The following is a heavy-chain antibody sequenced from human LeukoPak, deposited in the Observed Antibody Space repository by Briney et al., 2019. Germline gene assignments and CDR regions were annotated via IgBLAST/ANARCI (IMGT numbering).Heavy chain of an antibody. CDR3: ARDQYDTWSRRGNFDS. Sequence: GGSLRLSCEGSAFIFSGHWKNWVRQTPGKGLEWVASIKEDGSERQYVDSVKGRFTISRDNTKNSLYLQMNSLRAEDTAVFYCARDQYDTWSRRGNFDSWGQGTLVIVSS. V-gene: IGHV3-7*03. CDR1: AFIFSGHW. J-gene: IGHJ4*02. CDR2: IKEDGSER. D-gene: IGHD3-3*01.